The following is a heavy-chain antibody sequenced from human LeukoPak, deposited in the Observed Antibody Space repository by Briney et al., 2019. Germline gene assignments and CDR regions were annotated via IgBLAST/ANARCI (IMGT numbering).Heavy chain of an antibody. Sequence: SETLSLTCTVSGGSISSANYYWGWIRQPSGKGLEWIGSVYNSGSTYYNPSLKSRVTISVDTSKNQFSLKLNSVTAADTAVYYCASSGWYRGYWGQGTLVTVSS. CDR3: ASSGWYRGY. J-gene: IGHJ4*02. D-gene: IGHD6-19*01. V-gene: IGHV4-39*07. CDR2: VYNSGST. CDR1: GGSISSANYY.